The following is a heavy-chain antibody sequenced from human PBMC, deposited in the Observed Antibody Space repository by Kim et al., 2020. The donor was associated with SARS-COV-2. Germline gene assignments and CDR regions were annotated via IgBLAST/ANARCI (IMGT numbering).Heavy chain of an antibody. J-gene: IGHJ6*02. Sequence: SETLSLTCAVYGGSFSGYYWSWIRQPPGKGLEWIGEINHSGSTNYNPSLKSRVTISVDTSKNQFSLKLSSVTAADTAVYYCARVVKQWLPRRGGDYYYGMDVWGQGTTVTVSS. CDR2: INHSGST. CDR1: GGSFSGYY. D-gene: IGHD6-19*01. V-gene: IGHV4-34*01. CDR3: ARVVKQWLPRRGGDYYYGMDV.